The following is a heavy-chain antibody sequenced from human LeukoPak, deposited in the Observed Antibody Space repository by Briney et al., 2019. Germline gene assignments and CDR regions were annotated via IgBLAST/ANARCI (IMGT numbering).Heavy chain of an antibody. Sequence: PGGSLRLSCAASGFTFSRYWMTWVRQAPGKGLEWVANVDEDGSERFYVDSVKGRLTISRDNAKNSLYLQMNSLRVEDTALYYCVRDQGAAGDYWGQGTLVTVSS. CDR3: VRDQGAAGDY. J-gene: IGHJ4*02. CDR1: GFTFSRYW. D-gene: IGHD6-13*01. V-gene: IGHV3-7*01. CDR2: VDEDGSER.